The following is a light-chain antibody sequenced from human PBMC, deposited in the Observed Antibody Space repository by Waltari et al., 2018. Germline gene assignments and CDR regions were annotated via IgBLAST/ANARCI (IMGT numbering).Light chain of an antibody. J-gene: IGKJ2*01. Sequence: DIHLTQSPSSLSSSPRDSVTITCRASQSINSYLNWYQQKPGKAPKLPIYGTSSLQSGVPSRFSGSGSGTDFSLTINSLQPEDFAAYYCQQTYTTPYTFGQGTKLEIK. CDR2: GTS. CDR1: QSINSY. V-gene: IGKV1-39*01. CDR3: QQTYTTPYT.